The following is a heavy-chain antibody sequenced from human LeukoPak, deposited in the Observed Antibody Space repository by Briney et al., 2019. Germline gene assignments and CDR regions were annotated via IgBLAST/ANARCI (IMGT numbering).Heavy chain of an antibody. CDR1: GGSFSGYY. CDR2: INHSGGT. J-gene: IGHJ4*02. V-gene: IGHV4-34*01. Sequence: SETLSLTCAVYGGSFSGYYWSWIRQPPGKGLEWIGEINHSGGTNYNPSLKSRVTISVDTSKNQFSLKLSSVTAADTAVYYCARRPDSSGWSRGQGTLVTVSS. D-gene: IGHD6-19*01. CDR3: ARRPDSSGWS.